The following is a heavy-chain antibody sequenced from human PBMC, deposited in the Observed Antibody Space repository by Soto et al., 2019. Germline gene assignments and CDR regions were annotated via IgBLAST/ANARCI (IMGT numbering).Heavy chain of an antibody. V-gene: IGHV3-15*07. Sequence: GGSLRLSCAASGFTFSNAWMNWVRQAPGKGLEWVGRIKSKTDGGTTDYAAPVKGRFTISRDDSKNTLYLQMNSLKTEDTAVYYCTTYSLSPYYVFWSGHGPHDAFDIWGKGTMVTVSS. CDR2: IKSKTDGGTT. D-gene: IGHD3-3*01. J-gene: IGHJ3*02. CDR3: TTYSLSPYYVFWSGHGPHDAFDI. CDR1: GFTFSNAW.